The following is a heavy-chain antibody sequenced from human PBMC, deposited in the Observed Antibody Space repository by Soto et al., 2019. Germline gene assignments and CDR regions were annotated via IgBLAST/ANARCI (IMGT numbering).Heavy chain of an antibody. V-gene: IGHV1-18*01. J-gene: IGHJ6*02. CDR2: ISAYNGDT. Sequence: ASVKVSCKASGYTFTSYGISWVRQAPGQGLEWMGWISAYNGDTNYAQKLQGRVTMTTDTSTSTAYMELRSLRSDDTAVYYCARQIVDYDFWSGYYSNYYYYGMDVWGQGTTVTVSS. CDR1: GYTFTSYG. D-gene: IGHD3-3*01. CDR3: ARQIVDYDFWSGYYSNYYYYGMDV.